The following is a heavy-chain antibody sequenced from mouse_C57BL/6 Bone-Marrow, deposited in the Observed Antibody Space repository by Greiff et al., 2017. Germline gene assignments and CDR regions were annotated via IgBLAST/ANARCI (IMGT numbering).Heavy chain of an antibody. V-gene: IGHV1-82*01. CDR2: IYPGDGDT. J-gene: IGHJ4*01. CDR1: GYAFSSSW. Sequence: VQVVESGPELVKPGASVKISCKASGYAFSSSWMNWVKQRPGKGLEWIGRIYPGDGDTNYNGKFKGKATLTADKSSSTAYMQLSSLTSEDSAVYFCARSVVADYYAMDYWGQGTSVTVSS. CDR3: ARSVVADYYAMDY. D-gene: IGHD1-1*01.